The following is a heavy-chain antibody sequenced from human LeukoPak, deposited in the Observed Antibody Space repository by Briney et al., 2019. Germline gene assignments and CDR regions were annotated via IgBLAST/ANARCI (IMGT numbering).Heavy chain of an antibody. V-gene: IGHV4-39*07. Sequence: SETLSLTCTVSGGSISSSSYYWGWIRQPPGKGLEWIGSIYYSGSTYYNPSLKSRVTISVDTSKNQFSLKLSSVTAADTAVYYCARDNSWAYSYGNGGYYYMDVWGKGTTVTVSS. CDR3: ARDNSWAYSYGNGGYYYMDV. J-gene: IGHJ6*03. D-gene: IGHD5-18*01. CDR2: IYYSGST. CDR1: GGSISSSSYY.